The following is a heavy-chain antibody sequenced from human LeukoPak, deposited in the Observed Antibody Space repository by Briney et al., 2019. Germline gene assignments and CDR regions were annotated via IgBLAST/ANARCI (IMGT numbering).Heavy chain of an antibody. J-gene: IGHJ4*02. V-gene: IGHV3-7*03. CDR2: IKDDGSEE. CDR3: ARFTRRYSGDY. Sequence: GGSLRLSCAASGFNFKNYWMSWLRQAPGKGLEWVANIKDDGSEEYYVDSVKGRFTIVRDNAYNSLYLQMNSLRVEDTAIYFRARFTRRYSGDYWGQGTLVSVSS. D-gene: IGHD1-26*01. CDR1: GFNFKNYW.